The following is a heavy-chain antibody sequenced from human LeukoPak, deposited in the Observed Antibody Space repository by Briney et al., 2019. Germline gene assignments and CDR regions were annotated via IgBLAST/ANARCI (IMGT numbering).Heavy chain of an antibody. Sequence: SETLSLTCTVSGGSISSGSYYWSWLRQPAGTGLEWIGRIYTSGSTNYNPSLKSRVTISVDTSKNQFSLKLSSVTAADTAVYYCARGSGYDFWSGYPDYWGQGTLVTVSS. J-gene: IGHJ4*02. V-gene: IGHV4-61*02. CDR2: IYTSGST. CDR1: GGSISSGSYY. CDR3: ARGSGYDFWSGYPDY. D-gene: IGHD3-3*01.